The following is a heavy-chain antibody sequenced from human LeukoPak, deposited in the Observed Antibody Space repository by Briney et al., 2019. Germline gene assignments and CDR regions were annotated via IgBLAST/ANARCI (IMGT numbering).Heavy chain of an antibody. Sequence: GGSLRLSCAASGFTFSSYSMNWVRQAPGKGLEWVSSISSSSYIYYADSLKGRFTISRDNAKNSLYLHMNSLRAEDTAVYYCAREGVDTAMVDCYYMDVWGKGTTVTISS. J-gene: IGHJ6*03. CDR3: AREGVDTAMVDCYYMDV. D-gene: IGHD5-18*01. V-gene: IGHV3-21*01. CDR2: ISSSSYI. CDR1: GFTFSSYS.